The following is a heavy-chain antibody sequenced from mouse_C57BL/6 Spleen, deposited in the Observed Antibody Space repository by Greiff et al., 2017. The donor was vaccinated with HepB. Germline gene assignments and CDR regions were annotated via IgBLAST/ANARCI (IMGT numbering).Heavy chain of an antibody. D-gene: IGHD3-3*01. V-gene: IGHV1-26*01. CDR3: ASEGQGAWFAY. CDR2: INPNNGGT. Sequence: EVQLQQSGPELVKPGASVKISCKASGYTFTDYYMNWVKQSHGKSLEWIGDINPNNGGTSYNQKFKGKATLTVDKSSSTAYMELRSLTSEDSAVYYCASEGQGAWFAYWGQGTLVTVSA. CDR1: GYTFTDYY. J-gene: IGHJ3*01.